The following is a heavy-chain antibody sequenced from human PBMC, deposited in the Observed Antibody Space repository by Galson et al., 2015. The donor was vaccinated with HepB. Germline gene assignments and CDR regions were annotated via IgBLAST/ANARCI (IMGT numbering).Heavy chain of an antibody. D-gene: IGHD3-16*01. CDR3: ASLGDLGAFDI. CDR2: IYHSGST. Sequence: TLSLTCAVSGGSISSGGYSWSWIRQPPGKGLEWIGYIYHSGSTYYNPSLKSRVTISVDRSKNQFSLKLSSVTAADTAVYYCASLGDLGAFDIWGQGTMVTVSS. J-gene: IGHJ3*02. V-gene: IGHV4-30-2*01. CDR1: GGSISSGGYS.